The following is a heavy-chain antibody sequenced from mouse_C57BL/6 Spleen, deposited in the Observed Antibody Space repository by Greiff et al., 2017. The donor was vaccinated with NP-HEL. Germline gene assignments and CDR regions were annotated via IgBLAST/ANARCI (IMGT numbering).Heavy chain of an antibody. CDR3: ASPGGSSYYAMDY. CDR1: GYTFTDYN. CDR2: INPNNGGT. D-gene: IGHD1-1*01. J-gene: IGHJ4*01. V-gene: IGHV1-22*01. Sequence: EVQLQQSGPELVKPGASVKMSCKASGYTFTDYNMHWVKQSHGKSLEWIGYINPNNGGTSYNQKFKGKATLTVNKSSSTAYMELRSLTSEDSAVYYCASPGGSSYYAMDYWGQGTSVTVSS.